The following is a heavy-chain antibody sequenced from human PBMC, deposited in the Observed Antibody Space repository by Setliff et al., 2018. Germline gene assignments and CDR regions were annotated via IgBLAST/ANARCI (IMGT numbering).Heavy chain of an antibody. Sequence: SETLSLTCTVSGGSISSGDYYWSWIRQPPGKGLEWIGYIYYSGSTYHNPSLKSRVTISVDTSKNQFSLKLSSVTAADTAVYYCARGWLRFGYFDYWGQGTLVTVSS. CDR1: GGSISSGDYY. CDR2: IYYSGST. V-gene: IGHV4-30-4*08. J-gene: IGHJ4*02. D-gene: IGHD5-12*01. CDR3: ARGWLRFGYFDY.